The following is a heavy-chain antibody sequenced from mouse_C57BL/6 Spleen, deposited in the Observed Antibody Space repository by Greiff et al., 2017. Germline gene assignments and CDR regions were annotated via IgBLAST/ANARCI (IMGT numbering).Heavy chain of an antibody. Sequence: QVQLQQPGAELVKPGASVKLSCKASGYTFTSYWMHWVKQRPGQGLEWIGMIHPNSGSTNYNEKFKSKATLTVDKSSSTAYMQLSSLTSEDSAVYYCARYDYDDEGYYFDYWGQGTTLTVSS. CDR3: ARYDYDDEGYYFDY. CDR1: GYTFTSYW. CDR2: IHPNSGST. V-gene: IGHV1-64*01. J-gene: IGHJ2*01. D-gene: IGHD2-4*01.